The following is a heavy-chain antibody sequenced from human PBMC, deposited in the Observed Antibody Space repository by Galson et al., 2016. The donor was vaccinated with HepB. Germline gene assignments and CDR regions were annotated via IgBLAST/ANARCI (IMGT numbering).Heavy chain of an antibody. CDR1: GFTFSSYA. CDR2: ISGSGGST. D-gene: IGHD4-11*01. Sequence: SLRLSCAASGFTFSSYAMSWVRQAPGKGLEWVSAISGSGGSTYYADSVKGRFTISRDNAKNSLYLQMNSLRAEDTAFYYCARDRVPRTTWWYFDLWGRGTLVTVSS. CDR3: ARDRVPRTTWWYFDL. J-gene: IGHJ2*01. V-gene: IGHV3-23*01.